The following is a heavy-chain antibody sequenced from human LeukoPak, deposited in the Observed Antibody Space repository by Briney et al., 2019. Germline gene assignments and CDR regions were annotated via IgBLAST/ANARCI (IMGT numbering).Heavy chain of an antibody. CDR2: IYYSGST. Sequence: SETLSLTCTVSGGSISSSSYYWGWIRQPPGKGLEWIGSIYYSGSTYYNPSLKSRVTISVDTSKNQFSLKLSSVTAADTAVYYCASLGSGDSSGRTFDYWGQGTLVTVSS. V-gene: IGHV4-39*07. CDR3: ASLGSGDSSGRTFDY. D-gene: IGHD3-22*01. J-gene: IGHJ4*02. CDR1: GGSISSSSYY.